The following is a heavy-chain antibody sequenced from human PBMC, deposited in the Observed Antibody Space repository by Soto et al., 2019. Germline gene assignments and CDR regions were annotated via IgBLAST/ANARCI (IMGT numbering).Heavy chain of an antibody. CDR1: GYTFTGYY. CDR2: INPNSGGT. V-gene: IGHV1-2*04. Sequence: ASVKVSCKASGYTFTGYYMHWVRQAPGQGLEWMGWINPNSGGTNYAQKFQGWVTMTRDTSISTAYMELSSLRSEDTAVYYCARDFIAVAGYYYYYGMDVWGQGATVTVSS. J-gene: IGHJ6*02. CDR3: ARDFIAVAGYYYYYGMDV. D-gene: IGHD6-19*01.